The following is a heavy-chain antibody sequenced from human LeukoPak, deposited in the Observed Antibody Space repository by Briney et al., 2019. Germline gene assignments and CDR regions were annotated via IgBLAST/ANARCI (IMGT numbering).Heavy chain of an antibody. CDR3: ARDRSYGSDDAFDI. D-gene: IGHD3-10*01. V-gene: IGHV1-18*01. Sequence: GASVKVSCKASGYTFTNFGISWVRQAPGQGLEWMGWISGYNGNTNYAQKLQGRVTMTTDTSTSTAYMDLRSLGSDDTAVYYCARDRSYGSDDAFDIWGQGTMVTVSS. J-gene: IGHJ3*02. CDR1: GYTFTNFG. CDR2: ISGYNGNT.